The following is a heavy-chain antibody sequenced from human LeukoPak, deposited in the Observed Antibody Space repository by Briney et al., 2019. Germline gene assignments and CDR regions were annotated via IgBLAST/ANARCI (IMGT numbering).Heavy chain of an antibody. V-gene: IGHV3-23*01. D-gene: IGHD6-19*01. CDR1: GFTFTPYT. J-gene: IGHJ4*02. CDR2: ISGTGGST. CDR3: AKHPSSGFYYFDF. Sequence: GGPLRLTCAASGFTFTPYTMAWVRQAPGKGLEWVSTISGTGGSTTYADSVKGRFTISRDNSKNTLYLQMNSLRAEDTAIYFCAKHPSSGFYYFDFWGQGTLVTVSS.